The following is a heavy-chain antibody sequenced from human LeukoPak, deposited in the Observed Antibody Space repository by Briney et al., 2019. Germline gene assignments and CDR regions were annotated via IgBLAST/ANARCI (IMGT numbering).Heavy chain of an antibody. CDR2: INHSGST. Sequence: PSETLSLTCTVSGGSISSGSYYWSWIRQPPGKGLEWIGEINHSGSTNYNPSLKSRVTISVDTSKNQFSLKLSSVTAADTAVYYCARARENKNRWRHWYFDLWGRGTLVTVSS. CDR3: ARARENKNRWRHWYFDL. V-gene: IGHV4-39*07. J-gene: IGHJ2*01. CDR1: GGSISSGSYY. D-gene: IGHD5-24*01.